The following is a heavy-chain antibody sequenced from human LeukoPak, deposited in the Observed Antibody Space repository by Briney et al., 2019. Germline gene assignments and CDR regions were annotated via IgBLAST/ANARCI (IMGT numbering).Heavy chain of an antibody. CDR3: AREVQTTVTTSLFDY. CDR1: GGSISSGDYY. D-gene: IGHD4-11*01. V-gene: IGHV4-30-4*08. CDR2: IYYSGST. Sequence: PSETLSLTCTVSGGSISSGDYYWSWIRQPPGKGLEWIGYIYYSGSTYYNPSLKSRVTISVDTSKNQFSLKLSSVTAADTAVYYCAREVQTTVTTSLFDYWGQGTLVTVSS. J-gene: IGHJ4*02.